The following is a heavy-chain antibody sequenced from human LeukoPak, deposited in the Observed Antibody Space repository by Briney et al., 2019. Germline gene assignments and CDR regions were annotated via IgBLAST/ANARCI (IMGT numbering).Heavy chain of an antibody. D-gene: IGHD6-6*01. CDR1: GYTFTSYY. CDR3: AREGGIAARPMDY. Sequence: ASVKVSCKPSGYTFTSYYIHWVRQAPGQGLEWIGIITPSGGSTSYAQKFQGRVTMTRHPSTSTVYMEQSSRRSEDTAVYYCAREGGIAARPMDYWGQGTLVTVSS. CDR2: ITPSGGST. J-gene: IGHJ4*02. V-gene: IGHV1-46*01.